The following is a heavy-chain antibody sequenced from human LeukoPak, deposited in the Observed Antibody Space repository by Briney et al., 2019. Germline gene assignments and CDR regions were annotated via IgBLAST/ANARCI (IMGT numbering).Heavy chain of an antibody. CDR2: IKQDGSEK. CDR3: AREGWDSGYPFDY. D-gene: IGHD3-22*01. J-gene: IGHJ4*02. CDR1: GFTFSSYW. V-gene: IGHV3-7*01. Sequence: AGGSLRLSCAASGFTFSSYWMSWVRQAPGKGLEWVANIKQDGSEKYYVDSVKGRFTISRDNAKNSLYLQMNSLRAEDTAVYYCAREGWDSGYPFDYWGQGTLVTVSS.